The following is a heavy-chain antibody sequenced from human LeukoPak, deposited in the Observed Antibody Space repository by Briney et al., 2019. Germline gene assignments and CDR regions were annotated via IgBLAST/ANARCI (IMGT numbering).Heavy chain of an antibody. Sequence: ASVKVSCKASGYTFTSYYMHWVRQAPGQGLEWMGWINPNSGGTNYAQKFQGRVTMTRDTSISTAYMELSRLRSDDTAVYYCARALRFFKYYFDYWGQGTLVTVSS. CDR3: ARALRFFKYYFDY. CDR1: GYTFTSYY. J-gene: IGHJ4*02. CDR2: INPNSGGT. D-gene: IGHD3-3*01. V-gene: IGHV1-2*02.